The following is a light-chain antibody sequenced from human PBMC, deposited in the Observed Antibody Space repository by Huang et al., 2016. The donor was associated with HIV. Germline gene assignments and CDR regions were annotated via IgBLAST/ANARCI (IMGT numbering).Light chain of an antibody. V-gene: IGKV3-20*01. CDR2: DAS. CDR3: QQSHSSPRT. J-gene: IGKJ2*01. CDR1: QSVYTY. Sequence: EILLTQFPGTLSLSPGERAILPCRASQSVYTYLAWYQQRPGQPPRLLIYDASSRAIGIPDRFSGSGSGTDFTLTISRLELEDFAVYFCQQSHSSPRTFGQGAGLDI.